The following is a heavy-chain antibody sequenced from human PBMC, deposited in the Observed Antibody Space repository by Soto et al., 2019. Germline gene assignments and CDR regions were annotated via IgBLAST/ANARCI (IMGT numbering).Heavy chain of an antibody. Sequence: SETLSLTCTVSGGSISSYYWSWIRQPPGKGLEWIGYIYYSGSTNYNPSLKSRVTISVDTSKNQFSLKLSSVTAADTAVYYCASSERSFGGVAYYYYYMDVWGKGTTVTVSS. J-gene: IGHJ6*03. CDR2: IYYSGST. V-gene: IGHV4-59*08. D-gene: IGHD3-3*01. CDR1: GGSISSYY. CDR3: ASSERSFGGVAYYYYYMDV.